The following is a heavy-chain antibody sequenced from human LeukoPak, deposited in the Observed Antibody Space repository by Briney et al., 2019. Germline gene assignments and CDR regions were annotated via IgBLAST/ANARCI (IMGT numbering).Heavy chain of an antibody. V-gene: IGHV3-74*01. Sequence: GGSLRLSCVASGFSLSGYWMYWVRQAPGKGLMYISRNNGDGSTTNYADLVKGRFTISRDNSKNTLYLQMNSLRAEDTAVYYCARDRFGSGSYPTYFDYWGQGTLVTVSS. CDR3: ARDRFGSGSYPTYFDY. J-gene: IGHJ4*02. CDR2: NNGDGSTT. CDR1: GFSLSGYW. D-gene: IGHD3-10*01.